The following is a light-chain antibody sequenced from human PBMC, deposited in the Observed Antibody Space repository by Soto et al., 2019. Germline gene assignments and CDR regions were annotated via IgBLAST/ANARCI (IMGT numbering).Light chain of an antibody. CDR2: GAS. V-gene: IGKV3-15*01. Sequence: EIVLTQSPATLSLSTGERATLXXRDSQSVSSYLAWYQQKLGQAPRFXIYGASNRATGIPARFSGSGSETEFILTISSLQSEDFAVYYCQHYKTWPWTFGQGTKVDIK. CDR1: QSVSSY. CDR3: QHYKTWPWT. J-gene: IGKJ1*01.